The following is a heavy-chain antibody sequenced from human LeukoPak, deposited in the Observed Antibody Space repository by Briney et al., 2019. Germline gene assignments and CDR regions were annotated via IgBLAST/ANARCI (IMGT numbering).Heavy chain of an antibody. CDR3: ARDHPDCVVPAAEALDNWFDP. CDR1: GGTFSSYT. J-gene: IGHJ5*02. CDR2: IIPILGIA. D-gene: IGHD2-2*01. V-gene: IGHV1-69*04. Sequence: SAKVSCKASGGTFSSYTISWVRQAPGQGLEWMGRIIPILGIANYAQKFQGRVTITADKSTSTAYMELSSLSSEDTAVYYCARDHPDCVVPAAEALDNWFDPWGQGTLVTVSS.